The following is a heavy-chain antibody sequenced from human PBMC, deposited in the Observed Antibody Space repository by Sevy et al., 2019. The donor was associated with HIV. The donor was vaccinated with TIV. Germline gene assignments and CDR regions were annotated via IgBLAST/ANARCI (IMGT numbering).Heavy chain of an antibody. CDR2: ISWNSATR. CDR1: GFTFEDSA. Sequence: GGSLRLSCAASGFTFEDSAMHWVRQAPGKGLEWVSGISWNSATRGYAESVKGRFTISRDNAKNSLYQQMNSLRTEDTALYYCAKDTSRVVAGTGYFDYWGQGTLVTVSS. J-gene: IGHJ4*02. V-gene: IGHV3-9*01. CDR3: AKDTSRVVAGTGYFDY. D-gene: IGHD6-19*01.